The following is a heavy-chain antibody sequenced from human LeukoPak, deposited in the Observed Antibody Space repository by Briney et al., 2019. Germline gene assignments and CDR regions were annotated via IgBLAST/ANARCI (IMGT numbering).Heavy chain of an antibody. CDR3: ARGLRITMVRGVIK. Sequence: GGSLRLSCAAPGFTFSSYWMSWVRQAPGKGLEWVANIKQDGSEKYYVDSVKGRFTISRDNAKNSLYLQMNSLRAEDTAVYYCARGLRITMVRGVIKWGQGTLVTVSS. V-gene: IGHV3-7*01. CDR1: GFTFSSYW. J-gene: IGHJ4*02. D-gene: IGHD3-10*01. CDR2: IKQDGSEK.